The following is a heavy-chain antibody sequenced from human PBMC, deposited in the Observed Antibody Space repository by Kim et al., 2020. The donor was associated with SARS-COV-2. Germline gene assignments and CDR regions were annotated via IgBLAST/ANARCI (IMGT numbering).Heavy chain of an antibody. Sequence: GGSLRLSCAASGIAFSNAWMNWVRQGPGKGLEWVASIKSKSDGGTTDYAAPVKGRFTISRDDSKNTLYLQMNSLKTEDTALYYCITGGRGNSGWFAFDIWGQGTKVTVSS. V-gene: IGHV3-15*05. CDR3: ITGGRGNSGWFAFDI. CDR1: GIAFSNAW. D-gene: IGHD6-19*01. J-gene: IGHJ3*02. CDR2: IKSKSDGGTT.